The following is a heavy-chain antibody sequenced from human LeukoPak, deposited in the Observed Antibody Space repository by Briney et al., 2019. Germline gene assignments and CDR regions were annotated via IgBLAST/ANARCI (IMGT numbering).Heavy chain of an antibody. CDR1: GGSISNNY. V-gene: IGHV4-59*01. CDR3: AKGSYGYYYGMDV. Sequence: PSETLSLTCTVSGGSISNNYWSWIRQPPGKGLEWVGYIYNSGSTNYNPSLKSRVTISVDTSKNQFSLKLSSVTAADTAVYYCAKGSYGYYYGMDVWGHRTTVTVSS. CDR2: IYNSGST. D-gene: IGHD5-18*01. J-gene: IGHJ6*02.